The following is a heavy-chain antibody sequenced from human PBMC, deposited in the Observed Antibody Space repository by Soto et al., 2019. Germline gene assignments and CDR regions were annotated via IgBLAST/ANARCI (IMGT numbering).Heavy chain of an antibody. V-gene: IGHV3-23*01. CDR3: AKAVSGSIRYFDY. CDR1: GFTFSSFA. J-gene: IGHJ4*02. Sequence: EVQLLESGGGLVQPGGSLRLSCAASGFTFSSFAMTWVSQAPGKGLEWVSLISGSGISTYYADSVEGRFTISRDNSRNTLYLLMNSLRAEDTAIYYCAKAVSGSIRYFDYWGQGTLVTVSS. CDR2: ISGSGIST. D-gene: IGHD1-26*01.